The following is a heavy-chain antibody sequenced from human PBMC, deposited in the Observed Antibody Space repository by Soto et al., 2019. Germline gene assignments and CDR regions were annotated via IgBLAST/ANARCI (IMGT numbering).Heavy chain of an antibody. CDR2: ISHDGRNQ. CDR3: ATSDFTSYPGLD. Sequence: PGGSLRLSCLGSGFSFTSYGMHWVRQSPGKGLEWVAVISHDGRNQYYGESVRGRFTISRDNSNNTLFLQMNSLRIEDSALSYCATSDFTSYPGLDWGEGA. CDR1: GFSFTSYG. V-gene: IGHV3-30*03. J-gene: IGHJ4*02.